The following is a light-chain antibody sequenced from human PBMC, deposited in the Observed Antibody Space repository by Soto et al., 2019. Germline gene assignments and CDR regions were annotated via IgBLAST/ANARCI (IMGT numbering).Light chain of an antibody. J-gene: IGLJ1*01. V-gene: IGLV2-14*01. CDR3: SSYPSSSTLV. Sequence: QSVLTQPASVSGSPGQSVTISCTGTTSDVGGYHYVSWYQHHPGKAPKLMIYEISTRPSGVSDRFSGSKSGNTASLTISGLQAEDEADYYCSSYPSSSTLVFGTGTKVTVL. CDR2: EIS. CDR1: TSDVGGYHY.